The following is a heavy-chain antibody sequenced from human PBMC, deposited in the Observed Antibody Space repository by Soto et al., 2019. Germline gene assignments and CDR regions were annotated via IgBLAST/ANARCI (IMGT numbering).Heavy chain of an antibody. CDR3: ANTLEEDYDILTGYYRGGAFDI. V-gene: IGHV1-46*01. Sequence: ASVKVSCKASGYTFTSYYMHWVRQAPGQGLEWMGIINPSGGSTSYAQKFQGRVTMTRDTSTSTVYMELSSLRSEDTAVYYCANTLEEDYDILTGYYRGGAFDIWGQGTMVTVSS. CDR2: INPSGGST. D-gene: IGHD3-9*01. J-gene: IGHJ3*02. CDR1: GYTFTSYY.